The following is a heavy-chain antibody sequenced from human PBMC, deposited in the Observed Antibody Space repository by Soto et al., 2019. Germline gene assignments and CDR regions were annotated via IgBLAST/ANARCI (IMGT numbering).Heavy chain of an antibody. J-gene: IGHJ4*02. CDR2: IYHSGST. V-gene: IGHV4-30-2*01. CDR3: ARGAPMYYDFWSGYPTYYFDY. Sequence: TCRVAGGNIRSRGDCWSWIKQPPGKGLEWIGYIYHSGSTYYNPSLKSRVTISVDRSKNQFSVKLSSVTAADTAVYYCARGAPMYYDFWSGYPTYYFDYWGQGTLV. CDR1: GGNIRSRGDC. D-gene: IGHD3-3*01.